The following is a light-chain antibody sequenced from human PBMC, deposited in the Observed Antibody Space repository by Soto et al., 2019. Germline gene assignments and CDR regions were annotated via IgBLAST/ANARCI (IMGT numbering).Light chain of an antibody. V-gene: IGKV1-6*01. CDR2: AAS. CDR1: QGIRDE. Sequence: AIQMTQSPSSLSASVGDRVTITCRASQGIRDELGWYQQKAGKAPNLLISAASRLQSGVPSRFSGRGSGTDFTLPLSSLQPEDFATYYCLQDYDYPRTFGQGTKVELK. J-gene: IGKJ1*01. CDR3: LQDYDYPRT.